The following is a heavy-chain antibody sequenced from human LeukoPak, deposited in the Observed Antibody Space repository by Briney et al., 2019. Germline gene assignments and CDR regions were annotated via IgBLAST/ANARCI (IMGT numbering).Heavy chain of an antibody. CDR1: GGSISSGDYY. J-gene: IGHJ4*02. D-gene: IGHD3-22*01. V-gene: IGHV4-30-2*01. CDR2: IYHTGTT. Sequence: SQTLSLTCTVSGGSISSGDYYWNWIRQPPGKGLEWLGYIYHTGTTYYNPSLKSRLTISVDTSKNQFSLKLSSVTAADTAVYYCARDFFSSGYYSSLGYWGQGTLVTVSS. CDR3: ARDFFSSGYYSSLGY.